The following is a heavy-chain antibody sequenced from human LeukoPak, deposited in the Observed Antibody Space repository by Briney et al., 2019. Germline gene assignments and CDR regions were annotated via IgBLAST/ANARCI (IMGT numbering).Heavy chain of an antibody. D-gene: IGHD5-12*01. CDR2: IVSNGGST. J-gene: IGHJ4*02. V-gene: IGHV3-64D*06. CDR3: VKPSGYSGYGYFFDY. CDR1: GFPFSSSA. Sequence: GGSLRLSCSAPGFPFSSSAMHWVRQAPGKGLEYVSAIVSNGGSTYYADSVKGRFTISRDNSKTTLYLQMSSLRAEDTAVYYCVKPSGYSGYGYFFDYWGQGTLVTVSS.